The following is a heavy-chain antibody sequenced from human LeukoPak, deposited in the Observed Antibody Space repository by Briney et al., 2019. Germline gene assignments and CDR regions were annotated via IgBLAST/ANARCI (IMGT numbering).Heavy chain of an antibody. J-gene: IGHJ5*02. CDR2: MNPNSGNT. V-gene: IGHV1-8*03. D-gene: IGHD2-15*01. Sequence: ASVKVSCKASGYTFTSYDINWVRQATGQGLEWMGWMNPNSGNTGYAQKFQGRVTITRNTSISTAYMELSSLRSEDMAVYYCARAACSGGSCYSLSYWFDPWGQGTLVTVSS. CDR3: ARAACSGGSCYSLSYWFDP. CDR1: GYTFTSYD.